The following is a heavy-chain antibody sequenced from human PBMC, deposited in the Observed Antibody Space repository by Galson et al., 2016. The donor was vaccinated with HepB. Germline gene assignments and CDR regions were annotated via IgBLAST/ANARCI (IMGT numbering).Heavy chain of an antibody. CDR2: IWYDGGKK. CDR3: ARDLVRWEVPLRGVDV. CDR1: GFTFSSHA. D-gene: IGHD1-26*01. V-gene: IGHV3-33*01. Sequence: SLRLSCAASGFTFSSHAFHWVRQAPGKGLQWVAVIWYDGGKKYYADFVKGRFTVSRDDSKNTVYLQMNSLRGEDTAVYYCARDLVRWEVPLRGVDVWGQGTTVTVSS. J-gene: IGHJ6*02.